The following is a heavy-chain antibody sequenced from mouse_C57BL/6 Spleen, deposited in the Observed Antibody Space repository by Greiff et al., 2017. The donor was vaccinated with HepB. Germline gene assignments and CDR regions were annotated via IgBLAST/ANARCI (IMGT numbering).Heavy chain of an antibody. V-gene: IGHV1-82*01. CDR2: IYPGDGDT. CDR1: GYAFSSSW. Sequence: VQLQQSGPELVKPGASVKISCKASGYAFSSSWMNWVKQRPGKGLEWIGRIYPGDGDTNYNGKFKGKATLTADKSSSTAYMQLSSLTSEDSAVYFCARSNDGYWYFDVWGTGTTVTVSS. D-gene: IGHD2-3*01. J-gene: IGHJ1*03. CDR3: ARSNDGYWYFDV.